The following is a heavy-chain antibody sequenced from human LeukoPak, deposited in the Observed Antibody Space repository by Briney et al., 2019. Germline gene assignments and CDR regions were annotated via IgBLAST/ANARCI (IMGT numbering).Heavy chain of an antibody. Sequence: TGGSLRLSCAASGFTFNTYRVSWVRQAPGKGLEWVANIKHDGSEENYVDSVKGRFTISRDNAKGSLSLQMNSLRGEDTAVYYCARDLYYYDSSGYYRGLDYWGQGTLVTVSS. V-gene: IGHV3-7*01. CDR1: GFTFNTYR. CDR2: IKHDGSEE. D-gene: IGHD3-22*01. J-gene: IGHJ4*02. CDR3: ARDLYYYDSSGYYRGLDY.